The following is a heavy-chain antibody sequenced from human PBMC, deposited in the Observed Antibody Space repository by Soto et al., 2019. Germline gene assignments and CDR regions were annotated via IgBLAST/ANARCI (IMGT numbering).Heavy chain of an antibody. J-gene: IGHJ6*02. Sequence: GGSLRLSCAASGFTFSSYSMNWVRQSPGKGLEWVSSISSSSSYIYYADSVKGRFTISRDNAKNSLYLQMNSLRAEDTAVYYCARDRVGSSYGMDVWGQGTTVTVSS. CDR2: ISSSSSYI. V-gene: IGHV3-21*01. CDR1: GFTFSSYS. D-gene: IGHD6-6*01. CDR3: ARDRVGSSYGMDV.